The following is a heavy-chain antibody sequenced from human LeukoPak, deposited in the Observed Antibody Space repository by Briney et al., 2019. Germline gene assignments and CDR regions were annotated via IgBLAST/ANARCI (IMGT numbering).Heavy chain of an antibody. V-gene: IGHV3-21*01. CDR3: ARDSDPYYYGSGSYSNAGD. Sequence: GGSLRLSCVASGFTFSSHSMNWVRQAPGKGLEWVASISSGSDHIYYADSVKGRFTISRDNARNSLYLQMDSLRVEDTAVYYCARDSDPYYYGSGSYSNAGDWGQGTLVTVSS. CDR2: ISSGSDHI. D-gene: IGHD3-10*01. J-gene: IGHJ4*02. CDR1: GFTFSSHS.